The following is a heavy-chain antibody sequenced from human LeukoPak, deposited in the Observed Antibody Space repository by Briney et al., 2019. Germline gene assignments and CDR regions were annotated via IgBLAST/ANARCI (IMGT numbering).Heavy chain of an antibody. J-gene: IGHJ4*02. CDR2: TNSDGSSR. V-gene: IGHV3-74*01. CDR1: GFTFSGHW. D-gene: IGHD3-9*01. Sequence: GGSLRLSCAVSGFTFSGHWMFWVRQAPGKGLEWVSSTNSDGSSRGYTDSVKGRFTVSRDNAKNTLYLQMNSLRAEDTAVYYCANLHYDILTGYIYYFDYWGQGTLVTVSS. CDR3: ANLHYDILTGYIYYFDY.